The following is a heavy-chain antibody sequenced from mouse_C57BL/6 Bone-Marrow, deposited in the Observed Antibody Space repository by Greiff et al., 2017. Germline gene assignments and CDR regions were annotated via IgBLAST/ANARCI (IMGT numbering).Heavy chain of an antibody. D-gene: IGHD2-2*01. V-gene: IGHV1-47*01. CDR1: GYTFTTYP. Sequence: VQVVESGAELVKPGASVKMSCKASGYTFTTYPIEWMKQNHGKSLEWIGNFHPYNDDTKYNEKFKGKATLTVEKSSSTVYLELSRLTSDDSAVYYCLWLRRVGRWYFDVWGTGTTVTVSS. CDR2: FHPYNDDT. J-gene: IGHJ1*03. CDR3: LWLRRVGRWYFDV.